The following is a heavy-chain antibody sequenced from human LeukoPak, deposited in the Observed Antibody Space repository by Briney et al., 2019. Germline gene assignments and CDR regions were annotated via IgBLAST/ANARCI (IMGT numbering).Heavy chain of an antibody. CDR1: GFTFSTYA. Sequence: GGSLRLSCAASGFTFSTYAMHWVRQAPGKGLEWVAVISYDGSSKYYADSVKGRFTISRDNSKNTLYLQMNSLRAEDTAVYYCAKGDSSGYYTYYFDYWGQGTLVTVSS. D-gene: IGHD3-22*01. V-gene: IGHV3-30*04. J-gene: IGHJ4*02. CDR2: ISYDGSSK. CDR3: AKGDSSGYYTYYFDY.